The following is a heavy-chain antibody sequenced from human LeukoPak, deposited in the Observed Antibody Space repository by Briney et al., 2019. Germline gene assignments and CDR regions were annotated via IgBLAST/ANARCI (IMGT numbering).Heavy chain of an antibody. CDR3: ARVARGVGATFTSVFDY. Sequence: PSETLSLTCTVSGGSISSYYWSWIRQPPGKGLEWIGYIYYSGSTNYNPSLKSRVTISVDTSKNQFSLKLSSVTAADTAVYYCARVARGVGATFTSVFDYWGQGTLVTVSS. V-gene: IGHV4-59*01. CDR2: IYYSGST. J-gene: IGHJ4*02. D-gene: IGHD1-26*01. CDR1: GGSISSYY.